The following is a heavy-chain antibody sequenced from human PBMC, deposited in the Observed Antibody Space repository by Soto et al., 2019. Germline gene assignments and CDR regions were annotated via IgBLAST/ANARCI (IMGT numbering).Heavy chain of an antibody. Sequence: PSETLSLTCTVSGGSISSYYWSWIRQPPGKGLEWIGYIYYSGSTNYNPSLKSRVTISVDTSKNQFSLKLSSVTAAVTAVYYCARVGYSSGWYRFDIWGQGTMVTVSS. CDR3: ARVGYSSGWYRFDI. V-gene: IGHV4-59*01. J-gene: IGHJ3*02. CDR1: GGSISSYY. D-gene: IGHD6-19*01. CDR2: IYYSGST.